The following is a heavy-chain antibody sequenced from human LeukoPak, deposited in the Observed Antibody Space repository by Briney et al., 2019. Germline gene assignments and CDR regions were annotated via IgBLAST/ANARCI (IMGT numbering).Heavy chain of an antibody. V-gene: IGHV4-59*01. CDR3: ARRPTTHYGMDV. CDR2: IYYSGST. J-gene: IGHJ6*02. CDR1: GGSISSYY. Sequence: SETLSLTCTVSGGSISSYYWSWIRQPPGKGLEWIGYIYYSGSTNYNPSLKSRVTISVDTSKNRFSLKLSSVTAADTAVYYCARRPTTHYGMDVWGQGTTVTVSS. D-gene: IGHD5-12*01.